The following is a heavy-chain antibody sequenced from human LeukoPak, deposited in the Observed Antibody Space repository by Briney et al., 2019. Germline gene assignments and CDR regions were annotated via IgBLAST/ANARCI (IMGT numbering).Heavy chain of an antibody. CDR1: GFTFSDYY. Sequence: GGSLRLSCAASGFTFSDYYMSWIRQVPGKGLEWVSYITSSGDTIYYADSVKGRFTISRDNPENSVYLQMNSLRAEDTAVYYCAREGGNWGEGYFDYWGQGTLVTVSS. D-gene: IGHD7-27*01. CDR2: ITSSGDTI. CDR3: AREGGNWGEGYFDY. J-gene: IGHJ4*02. V-gene: IGHV3-11*01.